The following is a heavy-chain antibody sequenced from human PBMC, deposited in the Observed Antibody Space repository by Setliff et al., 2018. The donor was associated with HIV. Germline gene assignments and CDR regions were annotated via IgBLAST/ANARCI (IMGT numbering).Heavy chain of an antibody. CDR1: GYTFTSYA. D-gene: IGHD3-3*01. CDR2: INAGNGNT. Sequence: ASVKVSCKASGYTFTSYAMHWVRQAPGQRLEWMGWINAGNGNTKYSQKFQGRVTITRDTSASTAYMELSSLRSEDTAVYYCSREIRNYDFWSGYWEDHYFDSWGQGTLVTVSS. V-gene: IGHV1-3*01. CDR3: SREIRNYDFWSGYWEDHYFDS. J-gene: IGHJ4*02.